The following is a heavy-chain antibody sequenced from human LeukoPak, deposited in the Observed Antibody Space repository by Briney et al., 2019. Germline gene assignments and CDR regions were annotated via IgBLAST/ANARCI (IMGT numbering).Heavy chain of an antibody. V-gene: IGHV3-30*18. CDR3: AKDMAYGSGVDY. Sequence: GGSLRLSCAASGFTFSSYGMHWVRQAPGKGLEWVAVISYDGSNKYYADSVKGRFTISRDNSKNTLYLQMNSLRAEDTAVYYCAKDMAYGSGVDYWGQGTLVTVSS. CDR2: ISYDGSNK. CDR1: GFTFSSYG. J-gene: IGHJ4*02. D-gene: IGHD3-10*01.